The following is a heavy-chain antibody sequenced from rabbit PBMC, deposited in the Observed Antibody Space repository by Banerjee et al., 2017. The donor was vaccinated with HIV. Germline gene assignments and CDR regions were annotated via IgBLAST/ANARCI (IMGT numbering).Heavy chain of an antibody. CDR2: IAAGSSGNT. CDR1: GFSFSSSYW. Sequence: QEQLEESGGDLVKPEGSLTLTCTASGFSFSSSYWICWVRQAPGKGLEWIACIAAGSSGNTHYASWAKGRFTISKTSSTTVTLQMTSLTAADTATYFCARGGGPLSLWGQGTLVTVS. D-gene: IGHD1-1*01. J-gene: IGHJ4*01. CDR3: ARGGGPLSL. V-gene: IGHV1S45*01.